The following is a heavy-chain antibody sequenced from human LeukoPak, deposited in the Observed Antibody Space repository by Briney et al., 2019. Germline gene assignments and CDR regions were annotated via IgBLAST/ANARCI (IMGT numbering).Heavy chain of an antibody. J-gene: IGHJ4*02. CDR2: IYSSGST. CDR1: GASITSFH. CDR3: ARKDGDY. Sequence: SETLSLTCTVPGASITSFHWTWIRQPAGKGLEWIGLIYSSGSTIYNPSLQSRVAMSVDMTKNQLSLKLSSVTAADTAMYYCARKDGDYRGQGTLVTVSS. V-gene: IGHV4-4*07. D-gene: IGHD6-6*01.